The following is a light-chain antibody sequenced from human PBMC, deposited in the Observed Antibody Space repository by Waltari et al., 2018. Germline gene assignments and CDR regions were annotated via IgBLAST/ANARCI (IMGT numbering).Light chain of an antibody. Sequence: SYVLTQAPSASVAPGQTARITCEGNYIGRKSGHWYQQRPGQAPVLVVYDDKDRPSGIPDRFSGSNSGNTATLTISRVEAGDEGDYFCQVWDSDSDHYVFASGTKVTVL. J-gene: IGLJ1*01. CDR1: YIGRKS. CDR3: QVWDSDSDHYV. V-gene: IGLV3-21*02. CDR2: DDK.